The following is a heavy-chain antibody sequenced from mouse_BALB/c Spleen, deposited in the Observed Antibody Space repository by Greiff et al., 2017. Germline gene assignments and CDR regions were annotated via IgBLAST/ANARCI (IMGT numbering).Heavy chain of an antibody. Sequence: EVQGVESGGGLVQPGGSLRLSCATSGFTFTDYYMSWVRQPPGKALEWLGFIRNKANGYTTEYSASVKGRFTISRDNSQSILYLQMNTLRAEDSATYYCARELGRCFDYWGQGTTLTVSS. J-gene: IGHJ2*01. CDR1: GFTFTDYY. D-gene: IGHD4-1*01. CDR2: IRNKANGYTT. V-gene: IGHV7-3*02. CDR3: ARELGRCFDY.